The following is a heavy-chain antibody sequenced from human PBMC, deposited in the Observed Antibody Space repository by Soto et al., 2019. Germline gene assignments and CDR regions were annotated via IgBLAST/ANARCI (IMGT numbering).Heavy chain of an antibody. CDR3: ATRGIVGPIY. V-gene: IGHV4-4*02. CDR2: VYHNGNT. J-gene: IGHJ4*02. CDR1: DGSINNGDW. D-gene: IGHD1-26*01. Sequence: QVQLQESGTGLVEPSGTLSLTCNVYDGSINNGDWCSWVRQPPGKGLEWIGEVYHNGNTNYTASLKSRVTVSVDKSRNQFSLRLTSVTPADTAVYYCATRGIVGPIYWGQGTLVTVSS.